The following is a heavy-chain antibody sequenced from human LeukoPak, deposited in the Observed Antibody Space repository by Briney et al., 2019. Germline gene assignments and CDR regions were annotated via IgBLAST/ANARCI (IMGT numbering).Heavy chain of an antibody. Sequence: PSETLSLTCTVSGGSISSGSYYWSWIRQPAGKGLEWIGRIYTSGSTNYNPSLKSRVTMSVDTSKNQFSLKLSSVTAADTAVYYCARGETWGFYFDYWGQGTLVTVSS. J-gene: IGHJ4*02. CDR3: ARGETWGFYFDY. CDR2: IYTSGST. CDR1: GGSISSGSYY. V-gene: IGHV4-61*02. D-gene: IGHD7-27*01.